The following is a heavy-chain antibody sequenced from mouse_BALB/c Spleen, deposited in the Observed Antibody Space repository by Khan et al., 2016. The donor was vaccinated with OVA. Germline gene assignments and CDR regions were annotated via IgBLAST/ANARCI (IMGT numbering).Heavy chain of an antibody. D-gene: IGHD2-2*01. CDR3: ARSGIGSVAY. CDR1: GYTFTDYY. Sequence: QVQLQQSGAELARPGASVKLSCKASGYTFTDYYINWVKQRPGQGLEWIGEISPGSGNTYYNEKFKDKATLTADKSSSTAFMQLNSLTSEDSSVYFCARSGIGSVAYWGQGTLVTVSA. V-gene: IGHV1-77*01. CDR2: ISPGSGNT. J-gene: IGHJ3*01.